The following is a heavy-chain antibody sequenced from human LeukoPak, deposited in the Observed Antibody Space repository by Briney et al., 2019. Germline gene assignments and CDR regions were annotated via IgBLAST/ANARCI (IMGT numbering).Heavy chain of an antibody. CDR1: GFTFSDFA. J-gene: IGHJ4*02. CDR2: K. V-gene: IGHV3-30*04. CDR3: ARGSLGTIAVAGTLDY. D-gene: IGHD6-19*01. Sequence: GGSLRLSCAASGFTFSDFAIHWVRQAPGKGLEWVAVKYYADSVKGRFTISRDNSKNTLYLQMNSLRAEDTAVYYCARGSLGTIAVAGTLDYWGQGILVTVSS.